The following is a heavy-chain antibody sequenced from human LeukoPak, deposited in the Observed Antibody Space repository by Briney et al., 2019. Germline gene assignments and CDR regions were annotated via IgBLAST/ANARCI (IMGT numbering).Heavy chain of an antibody. J-gene: IGHJ4*02. D-gene: IGHD2-21*02. Sequence: GGSLRLSCEAAGFAFSNAWMSWVRQAPGKGLEWVGRIKSRADGGTIDYAVPVKGRFIISRDDSRNTLYLQMNSLKIEDTAMYYCTTLRLTASDYWGQGTRVSVSS. CDR2: IKSRADGGTI. CDR3: TTLRLTASDY. CDR1: GFAFSNAW. V-gene: IGHV3-15*01.